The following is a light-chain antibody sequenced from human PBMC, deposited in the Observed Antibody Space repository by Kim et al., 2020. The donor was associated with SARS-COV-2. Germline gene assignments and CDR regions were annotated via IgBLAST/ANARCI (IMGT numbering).Light chain of an antibody. J-gene: IGKJ4*01. Sequence: APGDRSTLSCRASQSVSSSYFAWYQQKPGQPPRLLIYGASSRATCIPDRFSGSGSGTDFTLTINRLEPEDFAVYSCQQYGSSPLTFGGGTKVDIK. CDR3: QQYGSSPLT. CDR2: GAS. CDR1: QSVSSSY. V-gene: IGKV3-20*01.